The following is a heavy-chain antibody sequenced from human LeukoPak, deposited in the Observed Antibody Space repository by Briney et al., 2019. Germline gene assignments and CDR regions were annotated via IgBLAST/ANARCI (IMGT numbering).Heavy chain of an antibody. D-gene: IGHD6-25*01. CDR2: IYYSGST. J-gene: IGHJ4*02. CDR3: ARGSGNPYFDY. V-gene: IGHV4-59*01. CDR1: GGSISSFY. Sequence: SETLSLTCTVSGGSISSFYWSWIRQPPEKGLEWIGYIYYSGSTNYNPSLKSRVTISVDTSKNQFSLKLSSVTAADTAVYYCARGSGNPYFDYWGQGTLVTVSS.